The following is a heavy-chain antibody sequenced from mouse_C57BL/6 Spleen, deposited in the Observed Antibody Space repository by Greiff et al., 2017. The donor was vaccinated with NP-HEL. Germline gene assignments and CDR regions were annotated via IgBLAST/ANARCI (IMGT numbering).Heavy chain of an antibody. J-gene: IGHJ3*01. CDR3: ARKNGNWILFAD. D-gene: IGHD2-1*01. V-gene: IGHV1-19*01. CDR1: GYTFTDYY. Sequence: EVQLQQSGPVLVKPGASVKMSCKASGYTFTDYYMHWVKQSPGQSLEWIGVINPYNGGTSYNQKFKGKATLTVDKSSSTAYMELNSLTSEDSAVYYCARKNGNWILFADWGQVALVTVAA. CDR2: INPYNGGT.